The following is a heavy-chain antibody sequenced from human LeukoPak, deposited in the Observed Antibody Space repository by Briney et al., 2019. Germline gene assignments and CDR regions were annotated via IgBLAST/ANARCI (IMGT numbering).Heavy chain of an antibody. D-gene: IGHD3-9*01. CDR3: ARVRYFDWTYYYMDV. V-gene: IGHV1-69*05. CDR1: GGTFSSYA. J-gene: IGHJ6*03. Sequence: SVKVSCKASGGTFSSYAISWVRQAPGQGLEWMGGIIPILGTANYAQKFQGRVTITTDESTSTAYMELSSLRSEDTAVYYCARVRYFDWTYYYMDVWGKGTTVTVSS. CDR2: IIPILGTA.